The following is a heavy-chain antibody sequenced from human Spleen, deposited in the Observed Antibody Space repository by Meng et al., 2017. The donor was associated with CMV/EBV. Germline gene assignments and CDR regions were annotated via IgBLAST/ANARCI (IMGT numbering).Heavy chain of an antibody. J-gene: IGHJ4*02. D-gene: IGHD3-3*01. CDR2: ISSSSSYI. CDR1: GFTFSSYA. Sequence: GESLKISCAASGFTFSSYAMSWVRQAPGKGLEWVSSISSSSSYIYYADSVKGRFTISRDNAKNSLYLQMNSLRAEDTAVYYCARDQEGLWWYRNRIQLFDYWGQGTLVTVSS. CDR3: ARDQEGLWWYRNRIQLFDY. V-gene: IGHV3-21*01.